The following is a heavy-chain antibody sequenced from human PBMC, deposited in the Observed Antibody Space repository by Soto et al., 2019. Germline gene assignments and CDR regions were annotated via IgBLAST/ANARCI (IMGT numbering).Heavy chain of an antibody. CDR2: ISCDGSNK. Sequence: QVQLVESGGGVVQPGRSLRLSCAASGFTFSSYGMHWVRQAPGKGLEWVAVISCDGSNKYYADSVKGRFTISRDNSKNTLYLQMNSLRAEDTAVYYCAKSPRAPRNYDFWSGFSGMDVWGQGTTVTVSS. CDR1: GFTFSSYG. CDR3: AKSPRAPRNYDFWSGFSGMDV. V-gene: IGHV3-30*18. D-gene: IGHD3-3*01. J-gene: IGHJ6*02.